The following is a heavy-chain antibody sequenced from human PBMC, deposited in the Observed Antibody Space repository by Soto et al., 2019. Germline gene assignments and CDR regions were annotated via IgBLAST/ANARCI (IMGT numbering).Heavy chain of an antibody. CDR2: IYYSGST. CDR1: GGSIDSGGYY. J-gene: IGHJ6*02. D-gene: IGHD3-9*01. Sequence: LSLTCPFSGGSIDSGGYYWSWIRQHPGKGLEWIGYIYYSGSTYYNPSLKSRVTISVDTSKNQFSLKLSSVTAADTAVYYCARDLTSYGMDVWGQGTTVTVSS. CDR3: ARDLTSYGMDV. V-gene: IGHV4-31*03.